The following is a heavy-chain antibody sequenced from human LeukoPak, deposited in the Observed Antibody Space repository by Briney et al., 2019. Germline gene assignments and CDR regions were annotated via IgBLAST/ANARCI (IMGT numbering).Heavy chain of an antibody. J-gene: IGHJ4*02. CDR2: IKPNSGGT. CDR1: VYTFTGYY. CDR3: ARNHYGDYVSFDY. V-gene: IGHV1-2*02. Sequence: VASVTVSCKASVYTFTGYYIHWVGQAPGQGRAGVGWIKPNSGGTNYAQKFQGRVTIPADKSTSTAYMELSSLRSEDTAVYYCARNHYGDYVSFDYWGQGTLVTVSS. D-gene: IGHD4-17*01.